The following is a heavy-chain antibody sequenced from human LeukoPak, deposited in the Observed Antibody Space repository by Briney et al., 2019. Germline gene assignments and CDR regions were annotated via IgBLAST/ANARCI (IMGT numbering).Heavy chain of an antibody. CDR3: ARHFTVGGNYYFGH. V-gene: IGHV4-59*08. D-gene: IGHD3-10*01. CDR1: SDSIPSPY. J-gene: IGHJ4*02. CDR2: ISHTGST. Sequence: PSETLSLTCTVSSDSIPSPYWSWIRQSPGQRLEWIAHISHTGSTRYNPSLQSRVAVSIDTSKNEFSLKLTSVTAADTAVYYCARHFTVGGNYYFGHWDQGTPVTVSS.